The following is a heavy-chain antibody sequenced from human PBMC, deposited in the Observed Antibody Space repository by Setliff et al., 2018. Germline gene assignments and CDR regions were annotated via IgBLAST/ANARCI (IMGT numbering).Heavy chain of an antibody. D-gene: IGHD5-12*01. CDR3: ARDQWVRSPPLHFSYSMDV. J-gene: IGHJ6*02. Sequence: LSLTCTVSGGSIINSYYWSWIRQPAGKGLEWIGRLSTSGGTNYNPSLKSRVTVSLDTSKNQFSLKLTSVTAADTAVYFCARDQWVRSPPLHFSYSMDVWGQGTTVTVSS. V-gene: IGHV4-4*07. CDR1: GGSIINSYY. CDR2: LSTSGGT.